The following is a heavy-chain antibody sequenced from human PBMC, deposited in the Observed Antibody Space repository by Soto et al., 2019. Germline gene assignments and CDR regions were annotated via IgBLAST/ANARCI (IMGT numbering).Heavy chain of an antibody. CDR3: AKNYYSAS. V-gene: IGHV3-23*01. D-gene: IGHD3-22*01. CDR2: INVVGGAT. J-gene: IGHJ1*01. Sequence: FLRLPYTAAELTFRNHAMSCIRQAPGKGLEWVSSINVVGGATNFADSVKGRFTISRDDSKKTLYLQMNSLRAEDTAVYYCAKNYYSASRGQGTRVPVSS. CDR1: ELTFRNHA.